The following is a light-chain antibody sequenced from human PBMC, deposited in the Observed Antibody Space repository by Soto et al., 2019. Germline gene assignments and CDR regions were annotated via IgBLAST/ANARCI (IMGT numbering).Light chain of an antibody. CDR1: QTISSW. J-gene: IGKJ1*01. Sequence: DIQMTQSASTLSGSVGDRVTITCRASQTISSWLAWYQQKPGKAPKLLIYKASTLKSGVPSRFSGSGSGTEFTLTISSLQPDDFATYYCQHYNSYSEALGQGTKVDMK. V-gene: IGKV1-5*03. CDR3: QHYNSYSEA. CDR2: KAS.